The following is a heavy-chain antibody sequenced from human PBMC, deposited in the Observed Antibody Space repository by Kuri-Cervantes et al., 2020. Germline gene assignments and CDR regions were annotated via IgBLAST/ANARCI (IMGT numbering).Heavy chain of an antibody. Sequence: ASVKVSCKASGYTFTSYAMHWVRQAPGQRLEWMGWSNAGNGNTKYSQEFQGRVTITRDTSASTAYMELSSLRSEDTAVYYCARVNYYDSSGYYEGKRMFDYWGQGTLVTVSS. V-gene: IGHV1-3*02. D-gene: IGHD3-22*01. J-gene: IGHJ4*02. CDR2: SNAGNGNT. CDR3: ARVNYYDSSGYYEGKRMFDY. CDR1: GYTFTSYA.